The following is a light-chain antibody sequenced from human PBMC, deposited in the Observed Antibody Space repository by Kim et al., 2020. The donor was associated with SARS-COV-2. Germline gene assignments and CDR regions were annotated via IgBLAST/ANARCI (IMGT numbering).Light chain of an antibody. V-gene: IGLV3-21*01. Sequence: SYELTQPPSVSVAPGQMARITCGGNNIGGHSVHWYQQKPGQAPVLVIYYDSDRPSGISERFSGSKAATTATLTISRVEAGDEADYYCQVWDTDTDDYVFGTGTKVTVL. CDR2: YDS. J-gene: IGLJ1*01. CDR3: QVWDTDTDDYV. CDR1: NIGGHS.